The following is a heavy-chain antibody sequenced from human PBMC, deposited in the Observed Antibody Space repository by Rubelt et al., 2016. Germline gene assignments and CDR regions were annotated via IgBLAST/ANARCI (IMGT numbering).Heavy chain of an antibody. D-gene: IGHD6-19*01. Sequence: GISWVRQATGQGLEWMGWISAYNGNTNYAQKVQGRVTMTTDASTSTAYMELSRLRSDDKAVYYCARDLISRGWYAENWFDPWGQGTLVTVSS. CDR2: ISAYNGNT. CDR1: G. CDR3: ARDLISRGWYAENWFDP. V-gene: IGHV1-18*01. J-gene: IGHJ5*02.